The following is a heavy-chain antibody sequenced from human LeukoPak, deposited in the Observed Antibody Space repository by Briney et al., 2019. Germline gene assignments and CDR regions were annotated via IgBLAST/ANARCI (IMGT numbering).Heavy chain of an antibody. CDR1: GGTFSSYA. J-gene: IGHJ6*03. Sequence: ASVKVSCKASGGTFSSYAISWVRQAPGQGLEWMGGIIPIFGTANYAQKFQGRVTMTTDTSTSTAYMELRSLRSDDTAVYYCARDVMYSSAAYYYYYYMDVWGKGTTVTVSS. CDR3: ARDVMYSSAAYYYYYYMDV. D-gene: IGHD6-19*01. V-gene: IGHV1-69*05. CDR2: IIPIFGTA.